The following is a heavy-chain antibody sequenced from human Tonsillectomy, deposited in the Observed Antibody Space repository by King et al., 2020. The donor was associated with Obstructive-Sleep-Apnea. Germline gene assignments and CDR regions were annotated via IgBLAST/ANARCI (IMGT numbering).Heavy chain of an antibody. J-gene: IGHJ3*02. D-gene: IGHD6-19*01. CDR3: ATFSVAFDI. V-gene: IGHV4-59*01. CDR1: GGSISSYY. CDR2: IYYGGST. Sequence: VQLQESGPGLVKPSETLSLTCTVSGGSISSYYWSWSRQPPGKGLEWVGYIYYGGSTNYNPSLQSRVTITVDTSKNHFSLKLSSVTAADTAVYYCATFSVAFDIWGQGTMVTVSS.